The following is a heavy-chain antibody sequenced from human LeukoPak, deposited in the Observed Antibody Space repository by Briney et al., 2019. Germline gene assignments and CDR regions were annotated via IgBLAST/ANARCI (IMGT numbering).Heavy chain of an antibody. CDR1: GFTVSSNY. V-gene: IGHV3-21*01. J-gene: IGHJ4*02. CDR2: ISNTGSHI. CDR3: ARARYYYDSNGYWGVDY. Sequence: KPGGSLRLSCAASGFTVSSNYMSWVRQAPGKGLEWVSSISNTGSHIYYADSVKGRFTISRDNARDSLYLQMNSLRAEDTAVYYCARARYYYDSNGYWGVDYWGQGTLVTVSS. D-gene: IGHD3-22*01.